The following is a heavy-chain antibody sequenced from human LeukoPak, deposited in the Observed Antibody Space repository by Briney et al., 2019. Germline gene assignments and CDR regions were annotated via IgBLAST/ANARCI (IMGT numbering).Heavy chain of an antibody. CDR3: ATETIGRHYDY. D-gene: IGHD1-14*01. CDR1: GFTFSSCG. CDR2: IGPTGTDR. V-gene: IGHV3-21*01. Sequence: SGGSLRLSCAASGFTFSSCGFNWVRQAPGKGLEWVSSIGPTGTDRYYADSVRGRFTISKDNAKNSMYLQMDSLRDEDTAVYYCATETIGRHYDYWGQGTLLTVSS. J-gene: IGHJ4*02.